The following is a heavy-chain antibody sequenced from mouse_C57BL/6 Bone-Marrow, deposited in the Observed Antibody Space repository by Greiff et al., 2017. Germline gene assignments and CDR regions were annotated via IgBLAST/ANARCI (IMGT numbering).Heavy chain of an antibody. V-gene: IGHV1-15*01. J-gene: IGHJ2*01. CDR1: GYTFTDYE. CDR2: IDPETGGT. Sequence: QVQLQQSGAELVRPGASVTLSCKASGYTFTDYEMHWVKQTPVHGLEWIGAIDPETGGTAYNQKFKGKAILTADKSSSTAYMELRSLTSEDSAVYYCTRGGTTVVAPFHFDYWGQGTTLTVSS. D-gene: IGHD1-1*01. CDR3: TRGGTTVVAPFHFDY.